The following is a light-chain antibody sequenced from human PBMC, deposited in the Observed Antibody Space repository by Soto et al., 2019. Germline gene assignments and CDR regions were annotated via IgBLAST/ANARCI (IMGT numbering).Light chain of an antibody. V-gene: IGKV3-11*01. CDR2: DAS. J-gene: IGKJ4*01. Sequence: EIVLTQSPATLSLSPGERATLSCRASQSVSSYLAWYQQKPGQAPRPLIYDASNRATGIPARFSGSGSGTDFALTISSLEPEDFAVYYCQQRSKWPSTFGGGTKVEIK. CDR3: QQRSKWPST. CDR1: QSVSSY.